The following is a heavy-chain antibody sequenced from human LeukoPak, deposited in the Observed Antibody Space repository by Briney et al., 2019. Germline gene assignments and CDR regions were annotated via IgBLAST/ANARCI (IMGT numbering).Heavy chain of an antibody. CDR3: ARGPLGFGEFLYYFDY. Sequence: GGPLRLSCAASGFTFSSYWMSWVRQAPGKGLEGLAKINQDGSEKYYVDSVKGRFTISRDNAKNSLYLQMNSLRAEDTAVYYCARGPLGFGEFLYYFDYWGQGTLVTVSS. D-gene: IGHD3-10*01. CDR1: GFTFSSYW. J-gene: IGHJ4*02. CDR2: INQDGSEK. V-gene: IGHV3-7*01.